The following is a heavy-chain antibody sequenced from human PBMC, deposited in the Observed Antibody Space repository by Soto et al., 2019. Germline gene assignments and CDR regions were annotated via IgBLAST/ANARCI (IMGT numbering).Heavy chain of an antibody. CDR1: GYIFTSHW. CDR2: IDPSDSHT. J-gene: IGHJ4*02. D-gene: IGHD4-17*01. V-gene: IGHV5-10-1*03. Sequence: EVQLVQSGAEVKKPGESLRISCKGSGYIFTSHWITWVRQVPGKGLEWMGRIDPSDSHTNYSPSFQGHVTISVDKSVTTAYVQWSSLKASDSAMYYCARHVGFLRRETEYGDDDFDFRGQGTLVTVSS. CDR3: ARHVGFLRRETEYGDDDFDF.